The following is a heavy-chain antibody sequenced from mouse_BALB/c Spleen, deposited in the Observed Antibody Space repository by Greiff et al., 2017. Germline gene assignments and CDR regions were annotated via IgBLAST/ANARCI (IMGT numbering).Heavy chain of an antibody. Sequence: SGAELVKPGASVKLSCTASGFNIKDTYMHWVKQRPEQGLEWIGRIDPANGNTKYDPKFQGKATITADTSSNTAYLQLSSLTSEDTAVYYCARGRYDAMDYWGQGTSVTVSS. CDR3: ARGRYDAMDY. CDR2: IDPANGNT. J-gene: IGHJ4*01. CDR1: GFNIKDTY. V-gene: IGHV14-3*02.